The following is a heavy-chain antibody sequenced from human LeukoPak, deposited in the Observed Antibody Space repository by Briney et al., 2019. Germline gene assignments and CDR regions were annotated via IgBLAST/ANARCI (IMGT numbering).Heavy chain of an antibody. CDR2: INYSGST. V-gene: IGHV4-59*01. CDR3: ARVYYSSSYDYWYFDL. CDR1: GGSIRSDY. J-gene: IGHJ2*01. D-gene: IGHD6-13*01. Sequence: SETLSLTCTVSGGSIRSDYWSWIRQPPGKRLEWIGYINYSGSTNYNPSLNSQVTISVDTSKNQFSLKLNSVTAADTAVYYCARVYYSSSYDYWYFDLWGRGTLVTVSS.